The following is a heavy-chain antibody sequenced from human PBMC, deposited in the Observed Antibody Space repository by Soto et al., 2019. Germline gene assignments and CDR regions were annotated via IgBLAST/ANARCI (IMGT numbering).Heavy chain of an antibody. CDR3: ARSQTADNWFDP. V-gene: IGHV4-59*01. J-gene: IGHJ5*02. CDR2: MYYSGST. CDR1: GGSTSSYY. Sequence: SETLSLTCTVSGGSTSSYYWSWIRQPPGKGLEWIGYMYYSGSTTYNPSLKSRVTMSVDTSKNQFSLKLRSVTAADTAVYYCARSQTADNWFDPWGQGTLVTVSS. D-gene: IGHD2-21*02.